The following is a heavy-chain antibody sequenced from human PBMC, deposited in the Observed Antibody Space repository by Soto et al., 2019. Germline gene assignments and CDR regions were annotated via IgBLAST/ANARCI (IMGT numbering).Heavy chain of an antibody. J-gene: IGHJ4*02. D-gene: IGHD3-22*01. CDR2: ISSSSSTI. CDR3: ARDRLEGYYDSSGYLSPCVDY. Sequence: RLSCAASGFTFSSYSMNWVRQAPGKGLEWVSYISSSSSTIYYADSVKGRFTISRDNAKNSLYLQMNSLRDEDTAVYYCARDRLEGYYDSSGYLSPCVDYWGQGTLVTV. CDR1: GFTFSSYS. V-gene: IGHV3-48*02.